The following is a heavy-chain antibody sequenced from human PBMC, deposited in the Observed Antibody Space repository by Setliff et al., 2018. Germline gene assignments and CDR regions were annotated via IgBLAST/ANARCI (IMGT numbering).Heavy chain of an antibody. Sequence: ASVKVSCKASGYTFFAYGINWVRQAPGQGLEWMGWISPYNSNTLYAQKFQGRVTMTTDTSTNTAYMELRSLRSDDTAMYYCARIDYGGNSVYLDYWGQGTLVTVSS. J-gene: IGHJ4*02. CDR3: ARIDYGGNSVYLDY. CDR1: GYTFFAYG. V-gene: IGHV1-18*01. CDR2: ISPYNSNT. D-gene: IGHD4-17*01.